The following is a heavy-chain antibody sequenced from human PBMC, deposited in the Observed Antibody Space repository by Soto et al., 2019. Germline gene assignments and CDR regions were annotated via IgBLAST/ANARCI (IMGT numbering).Heavy chain of an antibody. CDR1: GGSFSGYY. J-gene: IGHJ4*02. Sequence: SETLSLTCAVYGGSFSGYYWSWIRQPPGKGLEWIGEINHSGSTNYNPSLKSRVTISVDTSKNQFSLKLSSVTAADTAVYYCAREGYSSGPDYWGQGTLVIGLL. CDR2: INHSGST. D-gene: IGHD6-19*01. CDR3: AREGYSSGPDY. V-gene: IGHV4-34*01.